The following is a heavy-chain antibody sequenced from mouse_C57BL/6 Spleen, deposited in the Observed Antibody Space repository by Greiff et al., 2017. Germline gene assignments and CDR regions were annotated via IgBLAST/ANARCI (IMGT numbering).Heavy chain of an antibody. D-gene: IGHD1-2*01. V-gene: IGHV1-4*01. J-gene: IGHJ2*01. CDR1: GYTFTSYT. Sequence: QVQLQQSGAELARPGASVKMSCKASGYTFTSYTMHWVKQRPGKGLEWIGYINPSSGYTKYNQKFKDTATLTADKSSSTAYMQLSSLTSEDSAVYYCAREGDSAPFDYWGQGTTLTVSS. CDR3: AREGDSAPFDY. CDR2: INPSSGYT.